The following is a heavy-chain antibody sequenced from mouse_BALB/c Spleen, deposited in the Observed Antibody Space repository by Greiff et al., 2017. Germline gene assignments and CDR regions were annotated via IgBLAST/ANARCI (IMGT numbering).Heavy chain of an antibody. J-gene: IGHJ2*01. CDR3: ARQGGTRYFDY. Sequence: EVQRVESGGGLVKPGGSLKLSCAASGFTFSSYAMSWVRQTPEKRLEWVATISSGGSYTYYPDSVKGRFTISRDNAKNTLYLQMSSLRSEDTAMYYCARQGGTRYFDYWGQGTTLTVSS. V-gene: IGHV5-9-3*01. CDR2: ISSGGSYT. CDR1: GFTFSSYA. D-gene: IGHD4-1*01.